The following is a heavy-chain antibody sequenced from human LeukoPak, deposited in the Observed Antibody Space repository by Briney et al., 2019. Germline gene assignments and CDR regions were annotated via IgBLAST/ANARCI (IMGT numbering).Heavy chain of an antibody. D-gene: IGHD4-17*01. V-gene: IGHV3-11*04. J-gene: IGHJ4*02. CDR2: ISSGGSTI. CDR1: GFTFSDYY. Sequence: GGSLRLSCAASGFTFSDYYTSWIRQAPGKGLEWVSYISSGGSTIYYADSVKGRFTISRDNAKNSLYLQMNSLRAEDTAVYYCARENTVTSRFDNWGQGTQVTVSS. CDR3: ARENTVTSRFDN.